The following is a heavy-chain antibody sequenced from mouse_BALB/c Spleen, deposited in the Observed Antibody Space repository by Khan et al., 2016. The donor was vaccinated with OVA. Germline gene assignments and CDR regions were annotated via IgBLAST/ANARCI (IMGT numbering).Heavy chain of an antibody. J-gene: IGHJ2*01. V-gene: IGHV1-20*02. CDR2: INPHIGEA. D-gene: IGHD1-1*01. Sequence: VRLQQSGPELVKPGASVKISCTASGYSFTGYFMNWVMQSHGKSLEWIGRINPHIGEAFYNQKFKGKATLNVDESSSKAHMELRSLASEDSAVYYCARKNGSNFDYWGQGTTLTVSS. CDR1: GYSFTGYF. CDR3: ARKNGSNFDY.